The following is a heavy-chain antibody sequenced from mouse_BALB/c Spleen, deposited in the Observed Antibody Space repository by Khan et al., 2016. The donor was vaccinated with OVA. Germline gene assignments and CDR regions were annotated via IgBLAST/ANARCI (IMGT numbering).Heavy chain of an antibody. D-gene: IGHD2-4*01. CDR1: GFSLNTYS. CDR2: IWSAGST. V-gene: IGHV2-2*02. CDR3: ARRGDDYGRGAWFVY. Sequence: VKLEESGPGLLQPSQSLSITCTVSGFSLNTYSVHWVRQSPGKALEWLGVIWSAGSTDYNAAFMSRLSINKDNSKSQVFFKMNSLQTNDTAIYYWARRGDDYGRGAWFVYWGQGTLVTVSA. J-gene: IGHJ3*01.